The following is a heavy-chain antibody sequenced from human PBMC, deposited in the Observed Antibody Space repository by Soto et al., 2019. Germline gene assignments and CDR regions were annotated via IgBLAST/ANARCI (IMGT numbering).Heavy chain of an antibody. CDR2: IYYSGST. Sequence: LSLTCTVSGGSISSSSYYWGWIRQPPGKGLAWIGSIYYSGSTYYNPSLKSRVTISVDTSKNQFSLKLSSVTAADTAAYYCANSNWFDPWGQGTLVTVSS. V-gene: IGHV4-39*01. CDR3: ANSNWFDP. CDR1: GGSISSSSYY. J-gene: IGHJ5*02.